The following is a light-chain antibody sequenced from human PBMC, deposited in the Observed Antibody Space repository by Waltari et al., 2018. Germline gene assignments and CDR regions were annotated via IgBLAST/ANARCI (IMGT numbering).Light chain of an antibody. CDR1: SGINVGTSR. Sequence: QAVLTQPSSLSASPGASASTTCTLPSGINVGTSRIYWYQQKPGSPPQYLLRYKSDSDNQQGSGVPSRFSGSKDASANAGILLISGLQSEDEADYYCMIWHSSAWVFGGGTRLIVL. J-gene: IGLJ3*02. CDR3: MIWHSSAWV. V-gene: IGLV5-45*02. CDR2: YKSDSDN.